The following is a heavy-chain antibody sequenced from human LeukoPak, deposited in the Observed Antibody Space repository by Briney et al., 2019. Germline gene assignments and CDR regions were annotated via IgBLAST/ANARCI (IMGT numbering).Heavy chain of an antibody. V-gene: IGHV3-30*18. CDR3: AKDRGGSYRGAFDY. Sequence: GGSLRLSCAASGFTFTTYVMHGVRQAPGKGLEWVAIISFDGSYAYYADSVKGRFTISRDTSKNTLYLQMNSLKLEDRAVYYCAKDRGGSYRGAFDYWGQGTPVTVSP. D-gene: IGHD1-26*01. CDR1: GFTFTTYV. J-gene: IGHJ4*02. CDR2: ISFDGSYA.